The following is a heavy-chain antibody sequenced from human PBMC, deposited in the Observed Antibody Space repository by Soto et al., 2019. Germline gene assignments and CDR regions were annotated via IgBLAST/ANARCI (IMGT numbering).Heavy chain of an antibody. V-gene: IGHV3-33*01. CDR3: ARQQYDYYGMDV. J-gene: IGHJ6*02. CDR2: IWYDGSNK. D-gene: IGHD6-13*01. CDR1: GFTFSSYG. Sequence: QVQLVESGGGVVQPGRSLRLSCAASGFTFSSYGMHWVRQAPGKGLEWVAVIWYDGSNKYYADSVKGRFTISRDNSKHTLYLQMNSLRAEDTAGYYCARQQYDYYGMDVWGQGTTVTVSS.